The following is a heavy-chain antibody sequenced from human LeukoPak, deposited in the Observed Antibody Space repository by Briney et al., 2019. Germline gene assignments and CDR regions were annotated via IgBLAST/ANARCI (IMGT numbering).Heavy chain of an antibody. V-gene: IGHV3-48*04. Sequence: GGSLRLSCAASGFTFSSYWMNWVRQAPGKGLEWVSYISSSGSTIYYADSVKGRFTISRDNAKNSLYLQMNSLRAEDTAVYYCAREALRYFDWLFSDAFDIWGQGTMVTVSS. D-gene: IGHD3-9*01. J-gene: IGHJ3*02. CDR2: ISSSGSTI. CDR1: GFTFSSYW. CDR3: AREALRYFDWLFSDAFDI.